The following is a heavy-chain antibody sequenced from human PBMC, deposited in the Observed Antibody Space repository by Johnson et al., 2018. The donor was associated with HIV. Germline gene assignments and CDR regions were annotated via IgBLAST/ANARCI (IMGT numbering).Heavy chain of an antibody. D-gene: IGHD1-26*01. V-gene: IGHV3-33*01. Sequence: QVQLVESGGGVVQPGRSLRLSCAASGFTFSNYGMHWVRQAPGKGLEWVAVIWDDGCSKYFADSVKGRFTISRDNSKNTLYLQMNSLRAEDTAVYYCARGYSGSDDAFDIWGQGTMVTVSS. CDR1: GFTFSNYG. J-gene: IGHJ3*02. CDR3: ARGYSGSDDAFDI. CDR2: IWDDGCSK.